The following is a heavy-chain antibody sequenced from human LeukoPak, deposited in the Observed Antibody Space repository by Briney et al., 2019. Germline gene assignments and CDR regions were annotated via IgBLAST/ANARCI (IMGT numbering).Heavy chain of an antibody. CDR3: ARGRDLIAAAGYYFDY. V-gene: IGHV4-59*12. J-gene: IGHJ4*02. D-gene: IGHD6-13*01. Sequence: SETLSLTCTVSGGSISSYYWSWIRQPPGKGLEWIGYIYYSGSTNYNPSLKSRVTISVDRSKNQFSLKLSSVTAADTAVYYCARGRDLIAAAGYYFDYWGQGTLVTVSS. CDR1: GGSISSYY. CDR2: IYYSGST.